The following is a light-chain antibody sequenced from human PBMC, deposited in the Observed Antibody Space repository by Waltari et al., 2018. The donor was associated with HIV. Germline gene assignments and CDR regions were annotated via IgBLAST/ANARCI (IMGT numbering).Light chain of an antibody. Sequence: EIVMTQSPVTLSVSPGDRASLSCRASQSISNNLAWYQHKPGQAPRLLIYGASTRATGIPARFSGSGSGTDFTLSISSLQSEDFAVYYCQHRSNWPPLFTFGPGTKVDIK. V-gene: IGKV3-15*01. J-gene: IGKJ3*01. CDR2: GAS. CDR3: QHRSNWPPLFT. CDR1: QSISNN.